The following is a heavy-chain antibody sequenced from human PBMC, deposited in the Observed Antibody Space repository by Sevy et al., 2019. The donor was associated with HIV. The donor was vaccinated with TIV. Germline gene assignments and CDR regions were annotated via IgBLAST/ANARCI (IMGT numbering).Heavy chain of an antibody. CDR2: MNPNSGNT. D-gene: IGHD3-9*01. J-gene: IGHJ5*02. Sequence: ASVKVSCKASGYTFTNYHIHRVRQATGQGLEWMGWMNPNSGNTDYAQKFEGRVTITRNTSISTAYMEQRSLKSDQTAVYYCARGFLGPDIVRHRDWSGGNWFDPWGQGTLVTVSS. CDR3: ARGFLGPDIVRHRDWSGGNWFDP. V-gene: IGHV1-8*03. CDR1: GYTFTNYH.